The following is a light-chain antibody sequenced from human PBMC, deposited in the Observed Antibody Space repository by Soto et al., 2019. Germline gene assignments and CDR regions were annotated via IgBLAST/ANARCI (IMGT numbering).Light chain of an antibody. CDR1: KLGNKY. CDR3: QAWDSSTVV. Sequence: SYELTQPPSVSVSPGQTASITCSGDKLGNKYTSWYQQKPGQSPVLVICQDSQRPSGIPERFSGSNSGNTATLTISGTQAMDEADYYCQAWDSSTVVFGGGTKLTVL. CDR2: QDS. V-gene: IGLV3-1*01. J-gene: IGLJ2*01.